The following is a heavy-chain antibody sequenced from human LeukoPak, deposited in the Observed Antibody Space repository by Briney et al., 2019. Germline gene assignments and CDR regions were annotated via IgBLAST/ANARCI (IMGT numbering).Heavy chain of an antibody. CDR1: GFTFSDHY. J-gene: IGHJ6*04. V-gene: IGHV3-72*01. Sequence: GGSLRLSCAASGFTFSDHYMDWVRQAPGKGLEWVGRIRNKADSYTTEYAASVQGRFTISRDNAKNSLYLQMNSLRAEDTAVYYCAELGITMIGGVWGKGTTVTISS. D-gene: IGHD3-10*02. CDR2: IRNKADSYTT. CDR3: AELGITMIGGV.